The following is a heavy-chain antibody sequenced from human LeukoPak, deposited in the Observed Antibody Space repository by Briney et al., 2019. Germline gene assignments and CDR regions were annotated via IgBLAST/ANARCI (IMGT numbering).Heavy chain of an antibody. CDR1: GFTFDNSA. D-gene: IGHD1-7*01. J-gene: IGHJ4*02. CDR2: ISWNSGSI. Sequence: GGSLRLSCAASGFTFDNSAMHWARQGPGKGLEWVSGISWNSGSIGYADSVKGRFTISRDNAKNSLYLQMNSLRAEDTALYYCARAGLYNWNYEGTAYFDYWGQGTLVTVSS. CDR3: ARAGLYNWNYEGTAYFDY. V-gene: IGHV3-9*01.